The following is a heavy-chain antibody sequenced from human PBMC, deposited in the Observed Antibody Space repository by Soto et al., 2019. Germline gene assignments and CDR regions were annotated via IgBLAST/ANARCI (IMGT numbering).Heavy chain of an antibody. CDR2: IYYTGST. J-gene: IGHJ4*02. D-gene: IGHD6-13*01. Sequence: SETLSLTCTVSGGSINSGAYYWSWIRQHPGKGLEWMGYIYYTGSTYYNPSLKSRVTISVDTSKNQVVLTMTNVHPEDTATYFCAHSGPIATVAFDYWGQGILVTVSS. CDR3: AHSGPIATVAFDY. V-gene: IGHV4-31*03. CDR1: GGSINSGAYY.